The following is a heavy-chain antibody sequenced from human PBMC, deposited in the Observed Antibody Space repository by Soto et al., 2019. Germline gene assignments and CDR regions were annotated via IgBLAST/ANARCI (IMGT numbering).Heavy chain of an antibody. D-gene: IGHD3-10*01. CDR3: ARDGVRGGRRFDP. J-gene: IGHJ5*02. V-gene: IGHV4-34*01. Sequence: QVQLQQWGAGLLKPSETLSLTCAVYGGSFSGYYWSWIRQHPGKGLEWIGEINHSGSTNYNPSLKSRVTMSVDTSKNQFSLKLSSVTAADTAVYYCARDGVRGGRRFDPWGQGTLVTVS. CDR2: INHSGST. CDR1: GGSFSGYY.